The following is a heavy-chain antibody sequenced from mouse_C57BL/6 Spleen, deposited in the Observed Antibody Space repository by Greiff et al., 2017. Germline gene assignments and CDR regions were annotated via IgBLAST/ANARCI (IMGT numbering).Heavy chain of an antibody. J-gene: IGHJ4*01. CDR2: FTPSSGYT. CDR3: ASSTIVPYYYAMDY. D-gene: IGHD2-5*01. V-gene: IGHV1-7*01. Sequence: VQLQQSGAELAKPGASVKLSCKASGYTFTSYWMHWVKQRHGQGLEWIGNFTPSSGYTKYNQKFKDKATLTADKSSSTAYMQLSSLTYEDSAVYYCASSTIVPYYYAMDYWGQGTSVTVSS. CDR1: GYTFTSYW.